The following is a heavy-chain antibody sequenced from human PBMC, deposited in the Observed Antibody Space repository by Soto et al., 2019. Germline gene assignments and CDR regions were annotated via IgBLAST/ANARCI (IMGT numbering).Heavy chain of an antibody. V-gene: IGHV3-23*01. CDR2: ISGSGGST. Sequence: LSCAASGLTCSNCTMRWVRQDQKKGVEWVSAISGSGGSTYYADSVKGRFTISRDNSKNTLYLQMNSLRAEDTAVYYCAKEGFRITMIVVVLGRNAFDIWGQGTMVTVSS. J-gene: IGHJ3*02. CDR3: AKEGFRITMIVVVLGRNAFDI. CDR1: GLTCSNCT. D-gene: IGHD3-22*01.